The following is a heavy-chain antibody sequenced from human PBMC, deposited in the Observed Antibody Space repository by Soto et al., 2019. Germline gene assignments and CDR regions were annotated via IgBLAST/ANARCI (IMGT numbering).Heavy chain of an antibody. V-gene: IGHV5-10-1*01. Sequence: PGESLKISCKGSGYSFTSYWISWVRQMPGKGLEWMGRIDPSDSYTNYSPSFQGHVTISADKSISTAYLQWSSLKASDTAMYSCALQDVRGLYSYYYCYGMDVWGQGTTVTVSS. CDR1: GYSFTSYW. CDR2: IDPSDSYT. D-gene: IGHD3-10*02. J-gene: IGHJ6*02. CDR3: ALQDVRGLYSYYYCYGMDV.